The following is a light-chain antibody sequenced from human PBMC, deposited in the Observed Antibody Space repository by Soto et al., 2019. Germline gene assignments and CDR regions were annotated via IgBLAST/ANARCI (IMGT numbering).Light chain of an antibody. CDR3: ISFTTRATYV. V-gene: IGLV2-14*01. Sequence: QSALTQPASVSGSPGQSITISCTGTSSDVGNYDYVSWYQQHPGKVPKLMIYDVSNRPSGVSNRFSCSKSGNTASLTISGLQAEDEADYYCISFTTRATYVFGTGTKVTVL. CDR1: SSDVGNYDY. CDR2: DVS. J-gene: IGLJ1*01.